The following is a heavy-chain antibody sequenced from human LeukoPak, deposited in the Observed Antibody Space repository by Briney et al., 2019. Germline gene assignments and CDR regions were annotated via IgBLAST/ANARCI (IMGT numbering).Heavy chain of an antibody. V-gene: IGHV1-69*01. CDR1: GGTFTSYA. CDR2: IIPIFGTA. Sequence: SVKVSCKASGGTFTSYAISWVRQAPGQGLEWMGGIIPIFGTANYAQKFQGRVTIAADESTSTAYMELSSLRSEDTAVYYCARAMNGGSFEYYYYGMDVWGQGTTVTVSS. D-gene: IGHD3-22*01. CDR3: ARAMNGGSFEYYYYGMDV. J-gene: IGHJ6*02.